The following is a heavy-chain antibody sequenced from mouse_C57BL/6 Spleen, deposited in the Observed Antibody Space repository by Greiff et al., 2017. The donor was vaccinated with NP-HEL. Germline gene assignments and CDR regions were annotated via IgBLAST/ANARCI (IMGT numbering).Heavy chain of an antibody. CDR3: ARDRRRYFDY. V-gene: IGHV5-4*01. Sequence: EVMLVESGGGLVKPGGSLKLSCAASGFTFSSYAMSWVRQTPEKRLEWVATISDGGSYTYYPDNVKGRFTISRDNAKNNLYLQMSHLKSEDTAMYYRARDRRRYFDYWGQGTTLTVSS. CDR1: GFTFSSYA. CDR2: ISDGGSYT. J-gene: IGHJ2*01.